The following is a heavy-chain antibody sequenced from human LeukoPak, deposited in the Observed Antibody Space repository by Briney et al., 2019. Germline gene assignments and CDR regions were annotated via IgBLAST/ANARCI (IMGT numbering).Heavy chain of an antibody. Sequence: PSETLSLTCGVYGGSFSGYYWNWIRQPPGKWLEWIGEINHSGSTNYNPSLKSRVTISVDTSKNQFSLKLSSVTAADTAVYYCARGVGRITLIIALDFWGQGTLVTVSS. D-gene: IGHD3-22*01. CDR2: INHSGST. CDR1: GGSFSGYY. V-gene: IGHV4-34*01. CDR3: ARGVGRITLIIALDF. J-gene: IGHJ4*02.